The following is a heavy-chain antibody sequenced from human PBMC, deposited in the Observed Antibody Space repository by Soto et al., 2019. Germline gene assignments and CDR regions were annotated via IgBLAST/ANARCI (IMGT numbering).Heavy chain of an antibody. Sequence: QVQLVQSGADVKKPGSSVKVSCKASGGTLNYNTFSWVRQAPGQGLEWMGGIVTVFGTANHAQKFQGRLTITADPSTNTVYMELSSMRSEDTAVYYCARNGAYSSSQFGMDVWGQGPTVTVSS. CDR2: IVTVFGTA. CDR1: GGTLNYNT. CDR3: ARNGAYSSSQFGMDV. V-gene: IGHV1-69*19. J-gene: IGHJ6*02. D-gene: IGHD6-13*01.